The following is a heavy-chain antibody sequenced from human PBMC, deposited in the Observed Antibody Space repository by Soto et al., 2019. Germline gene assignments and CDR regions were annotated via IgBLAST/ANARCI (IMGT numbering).Heavy chain of an antibody. Sequence: EVQLVESGGGLVQPGRSLRLSCAASGFTFDDYAMHWVRQAPGKGLEWVSGISWNSGSIGYADSVKGRFTISRDNAKNSLHLQMNSLRPEDTALYYCAKDRYSSSNIVDYWGQGTLVTVSS. J-gene: IGHJ4*02. CDR1: GFTFDDYA. V-gene: IGHV3-9*01. CDR2: ISWNSGSI. D-gene: IGHD6-13*01. CDR3: AKDRYSSSNIVDY.